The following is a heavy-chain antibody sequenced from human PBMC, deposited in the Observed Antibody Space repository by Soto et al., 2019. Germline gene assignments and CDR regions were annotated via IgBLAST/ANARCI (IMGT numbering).Heavy chain of an antibody. CDR1: GVTFSNYG. D-gene: IGHD1-1*01. V-gene: IGHV3-30*03. CDR2: ISYVGNNK. Sequence: QVQLVESGGGVVQPGRYLRLYWAASGVTFSNYGMHWVRQAPGKGLEWVAVISYVGNNKYYADSVKGRFTISRDNSKNTLYLQMNIVRAEDTAVYYCATQEYIGKLPYYFDYWGQGTLVTVSS. CDR3: ATQEYIGKLPYYFDY. J-gene: IGHJ4*02.